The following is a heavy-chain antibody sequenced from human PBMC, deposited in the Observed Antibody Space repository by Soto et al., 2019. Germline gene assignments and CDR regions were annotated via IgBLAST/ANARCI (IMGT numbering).Heavy chain of an antibody. CDR2: IYYSGST. D-gene: IGHD2-21*02. CDR3: ARENRPGHIVVVTATADAFDI. V-gene: IGHV4-31*03. J-gene: IGHJ3*02. CDR1: GGSISSGGYY. Sequence: QVQLQESGPGLVKPSQTLSLTCTVSGGSISSGGYYWSWIRQHPGKGLEWIGYIYYSGSTYYNPSLKSRVTISVHRSRNLFSLKLSSVTAADTAVYYCARENRPGHIVVVTATADAFDIWGQGTMVTVSS.